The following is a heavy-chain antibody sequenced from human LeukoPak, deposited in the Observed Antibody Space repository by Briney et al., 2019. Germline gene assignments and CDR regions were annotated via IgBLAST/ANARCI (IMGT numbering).Heavy chain of an antibody. CDR2: IDPSDSYT. CDR3: ARISGYYDSSGYYTY. Sequence: RGESLKISCKGSGYSFASHWINWVRQMPGKGLEWMGTIDPSDSYTNYSPSFQGHVTISTDRSISTAYLQWSSLKASDTAMYYCARISGYYDSSGYYTYWGQGTLVTVSS. CDR1: GYSFASHW. V-gene: IGHV5-10-1*01. J-gene: IGHJ4*02. D-gene: IGHD3-22*01.